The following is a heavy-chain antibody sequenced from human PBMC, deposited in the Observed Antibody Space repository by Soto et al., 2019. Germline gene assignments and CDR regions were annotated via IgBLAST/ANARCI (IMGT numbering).Heavy chain of an antibody. V-gene: IGHV3-11*01. J-gene: IGHJ4*02. Sequence: QVQLVESGGGLVKTSGSLRIACAASGFTFSDYYMSWVRQAPGKGLEWHSYISSSGNTIYYADSVKGRFTISRDNARNSVYLQMNSLRAEDTALYFCAKMSSENYYDPVFSWGQGTLVTVSS. CDR2: ISSSGNTI. CDR1: GFTFSDYY. D-gene: IGHD3-22*01. CDR3: AKMSSENYYDPVFS.